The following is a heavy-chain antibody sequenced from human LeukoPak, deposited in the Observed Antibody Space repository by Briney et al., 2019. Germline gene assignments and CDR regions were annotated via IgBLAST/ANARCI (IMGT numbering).Heavy chain of an antibody. V-gene: IGHV4-39*01. J-gene: IGHJ1*01. CDR1: GGSISSSSYY. CDR3: ARHTGFLNDSSGQPEYFQH. Sequence: SETLSLTCTVSGGSISSSSYYWGWIRQPPGKGLEWIGSMYSSGSTYYNPSLKSRVTISVDTSKNQFSLKLSSVTAADTAVYYCARHTGFLNDSSGQPEYFQHWGQGTLVTVSS. CDR2: MYSSGST. D-gene: IGHD3-22*01.